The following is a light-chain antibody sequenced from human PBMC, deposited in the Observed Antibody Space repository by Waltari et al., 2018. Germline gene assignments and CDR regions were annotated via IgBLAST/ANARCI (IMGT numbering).Light chain of an antibody. CDR3: FSYADGRSLV. CDR2: EAT. Sequence: QSALTQPASVSGSPGQSIPISCTGRSPDLGRSTLVSWYQHHPDKAPKLIIYEATARPSGISHRFFGSKSGNTASLTISTLQAEDEADYYCFSYADGRSLVFGGGTKLTVL. CDR1: SPDLGRSTL. V-gene: IGLV2-23*01. J-gene: IGLJ2*01.